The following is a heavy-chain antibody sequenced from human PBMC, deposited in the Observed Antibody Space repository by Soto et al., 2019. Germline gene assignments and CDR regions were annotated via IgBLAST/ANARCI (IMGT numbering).Heavy chain of an antibody. CDR3: AKDAAHYYGSGSYDSYPDY. J-gene: IGHJ4*02. D-gene: IGHD3-10*01. CDR1: GFTFSSYG. Sequence: QVQLVESGGGVVQPGRSLRLSCAASGFTFSSYGMHWVRQAPGKGLEWVAVISYDGSNKYYADSVKGRFTISRDNSKNTLYLQMNSLRAEDTAVYYCAKDAAHYYGSGSYDSYPDYWGQGTLVTVSS. V-gene: IGHV3-30*18. CDR2: ISYDGSNK.